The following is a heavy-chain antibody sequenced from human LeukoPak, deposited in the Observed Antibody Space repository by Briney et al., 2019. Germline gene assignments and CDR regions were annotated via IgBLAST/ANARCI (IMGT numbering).Heavy chain of an antibody. D-gene: IGHD6-13*01. CDR1: GYSFTNYW. CDR3: ARLTSSWSFDY. V-gene: IGHV5-51*01. CDR2: ISPHGSDT. Sequence: GESLKISRKGPGYSFTNYWIGWVRQMPGKGLEWIGIISPHGSDTRYSPSFQGQVTISADKSITTAYLQWSSLKASDTAMYYCARLTSSWSFDYWGQGTLVTVSS. J-gene: IGHJ4*02.